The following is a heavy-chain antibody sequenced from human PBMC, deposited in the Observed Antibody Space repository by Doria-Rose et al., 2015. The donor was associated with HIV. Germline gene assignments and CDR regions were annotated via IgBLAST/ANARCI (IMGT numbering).Heavy chain of an antibody. V-gene: IGHV4-34*01. J-gene: IGHJ3*02. CDR3: AKHLGWAFHI. CDR1: DGSFIGYY. Sequence: QEQLQQWGAGLLEPSETLSLTCAISDGSFIGYYWSWIRQTPGKGLEWIGEVHHSGSTEYSPSLKSRVTISADVSKNHFSLSLISVTAADTGVYYCAKHLGWAFHIWGQGTVVAVSA. D-gene: IGHD2-2*03. CDR2: VHHSGST.